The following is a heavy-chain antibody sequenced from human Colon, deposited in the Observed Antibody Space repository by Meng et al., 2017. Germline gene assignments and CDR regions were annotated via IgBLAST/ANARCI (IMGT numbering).Heavy chain of an antibody. J-gene: IGHJ4*02. Sequence: GASLMISCGTSGFTCADYAWAWCRGAPGKGLEWLSFIRSKSFGGTTEIAASVKGRFTISRDDSKSIVYLQMSSLKIEDTAIYYCGREQGTITRNRGDVDHWGQGTLVTVSS. D-gene: IGHD3-10*01. CDR2: IRSKSFGGTT. CDR1: GFTCADYA. V-gene: IGHV3-49*03. CDR3: GREQGTITRNRGDVDH.